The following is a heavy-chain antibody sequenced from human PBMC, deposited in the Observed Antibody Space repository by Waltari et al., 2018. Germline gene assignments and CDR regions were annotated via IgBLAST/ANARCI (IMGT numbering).Heavy chain of an antibody. CDR3: AREAIAAAGTYYYYYGMDV. J-gene: IGHJ6*02. CDR1: GGTFSSYA. Sequence: QVPLVQSGAEVKKPGSSVKVSCTASGGTFSSYAIRWVRQPPGPGLEWMGGIIPIFGTANYAQKFQGRVTITTDESTSTAYMELSSLRSEDTAVYYCAREAIAAAGTYYYYYGMDVWGQGTTVTVSS. V-gene: IGHV1-69*05. CDR2: IIPIFGTA. D-gene: IGHD6-13*01.